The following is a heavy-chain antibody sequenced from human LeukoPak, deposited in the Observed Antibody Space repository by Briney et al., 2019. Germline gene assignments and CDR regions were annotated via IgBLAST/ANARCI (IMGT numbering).Heavy chain of an antibody. J-gene: IGHJ4*02. D-gene: IGHD3-16*01. CDR2: ISSTSSGM. CDR3: ASALWGSSH. V-gene: IGHV3-48*01. CDR1: GFTFSIYS. Sequence: GGSLRLSCAASGFTFSIYSINWVRRAPGKGLQWISYISSTSSGMYYADSVKGRFTVSRDNSKNTLHLQMNSLRAEDTAVYYCASALWGSSHWGQGTLVTVSS.